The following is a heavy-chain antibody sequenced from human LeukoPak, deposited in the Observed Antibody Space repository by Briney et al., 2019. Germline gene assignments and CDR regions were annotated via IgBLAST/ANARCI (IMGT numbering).Heavy chain of an antibody. J-gene: IGHJ4*02. CDR3: ARENIGDYGGNKSFDY. CDR2: INHSGST. CDR1: GGSFSGYY. D-gene: IGHD4-23*01. Sequence: SETLPLTCAVYGGSFSGYYWSWIRQPPGKGLEWIGEINHSGSTNYNPSLKSRVTISVDTSKNQFSLKLSSVTAADTAVYYCARENIGDYGGNKSFDYWSQGTLVTVSS. V-gene: IGHV4-34*01.